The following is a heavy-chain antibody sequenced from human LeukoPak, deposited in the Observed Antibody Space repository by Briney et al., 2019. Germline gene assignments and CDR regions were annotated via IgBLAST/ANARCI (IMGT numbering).Heavy chain of an antibody. CDR1: GFTFDDYA. CDR3: AKGPCTNGVCYAYYFDY. V-gene: IGHV3-43*02. J-gene: IGHJ4*02. D-gene: IGHD2-8*01. Sequence: GGSLRLSCAASGFTFDDYAMHWVRQAPGKGREWVSLISGDGGSTYYADSVKGRFTISRDNSKNSLYLQMNSLRTEDPALYYCAKGPCTNGVCYAYYFDYWGQGTLVTVSS. CDR2: ISGDGGST.